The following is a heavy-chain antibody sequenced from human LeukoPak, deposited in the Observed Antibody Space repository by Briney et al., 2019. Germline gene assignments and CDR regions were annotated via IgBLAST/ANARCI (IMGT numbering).Heavy chain of an antibody. CDR1: GFTFSSYG. CDR3: AKDFISIAAAGTVDY. V-gene: IGHV3-30*18. D-gene: IGHD6-13*01. CDR2: ISYDGSNK. Sequence: PGGSLRLSCAASGFTFSSYGMHWVRQAPGKGLEWVAVISYDGSNKYYADSVKGRFTISRDNSKNTLYLQMNGLRAEDTAVYCCAKDFISIAAAGTVDYWGQGTLVTVSS. J-gene: IGHJ4*02.